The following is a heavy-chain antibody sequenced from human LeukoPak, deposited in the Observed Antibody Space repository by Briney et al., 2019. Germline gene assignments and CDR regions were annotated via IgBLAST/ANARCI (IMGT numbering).Heavy chain of an antibody. CDR2: ISHNADTI. CDR3: AKAVHLAS. Sequence: GGSLRLFCAVTGFIFGRYYMSWIRQAPGKGLEWIAYISHNADTIYYADSVKGRFTISRDNDNNSLFLEMENLRADDTAVYYCAKAVHLASWSQGTLVTVSS. V-gene: IGHV3-11*04. D-gene: IGHD3-3*02. J-gene: IGHJ4*02. CDR1: GFIFGRYY.